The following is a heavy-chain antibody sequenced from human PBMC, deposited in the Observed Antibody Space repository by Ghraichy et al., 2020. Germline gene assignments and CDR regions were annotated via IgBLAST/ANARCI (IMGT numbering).Heavy chain of an antibody. CDR2: RNPNSGNT. CDR1: GYTFNSYD. J-gene: IGHJ6*02. D-gene: IGHD5-12*01. CDR3: ASLHSGYGTYGMDV. Sequence: ASVKVSCKDSGYTFNSYDINWVRQATGQGLEWMGWRNPNSGNTGYAQKFQGRVTMTRNTSISTAYMELSSLRSEDTAVYYCASLHSGYGTYGMDVWGQGTTVTVSS. V-gene: IGHV1-8*01.